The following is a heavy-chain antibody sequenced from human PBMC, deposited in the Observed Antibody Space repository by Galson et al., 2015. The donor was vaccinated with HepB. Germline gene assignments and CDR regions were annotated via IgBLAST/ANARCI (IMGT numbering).Heavy chain of an antibody. CDR2: MNPNSGNT. V-gene: IGHV1-8*01. CDR1: GYTFTSYD. CDR3: ARGSSGWYGDWYFDL. Sequence: KVSCKASGYTFTSYDINWVRQATGQGLEWMGWMNPNSGNTGYAQKFQGRVTMTRNTSISTAYMELSSLRSEDTAVYYCARGSSGWYGDWYFDLWGRGTLVTVSS. J-gene: IGHJ2*01. D-gene: IGHD6-19*01.